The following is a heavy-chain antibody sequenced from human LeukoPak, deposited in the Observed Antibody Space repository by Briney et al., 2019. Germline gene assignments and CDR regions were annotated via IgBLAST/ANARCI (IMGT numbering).Heavy chain of an antibody. V-gene: IGHV3-23*01. D-gene: IGHD3-22*01. CDR3: VRKASYYDSSEDGYFDL. Sequence: GGSLKLSCAASGSTFSSYAMTWVRQAPGKGLEWVSGISSSGGTTYHADSVKGRFTISRDNSKNTLYLQMNSLRAEDTAVYYCVRKASYYDSSEDGYFDLWGRGTLVTVSS. CDR1: GSTFSSYA. J-gene: IGHJ2*01. CDR2: ISSSGGTT.